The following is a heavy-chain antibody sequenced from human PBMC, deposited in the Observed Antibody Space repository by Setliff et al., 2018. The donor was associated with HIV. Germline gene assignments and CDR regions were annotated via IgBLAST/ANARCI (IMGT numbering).Heavy chain of an antibody. CDR2: IYYSGNT. CDR1: GASIRGHY. J-gene: IGHJ3*02. Sequence: SETLSLTCSVSGASIRGHYCSWIRQSPGKGLEWIGNIYYSGNTNYNPSFKSRVTISVDTYKKQFSLRVNSVTAADTAVYYCARSLVPSGYYYGRHAFDIWGQGTKVTVSS. V-gene: IGHV4-59*08. CDR3: ARSLVPSGYYYGRHAFDI. D-gene: IGHD3-22*01.